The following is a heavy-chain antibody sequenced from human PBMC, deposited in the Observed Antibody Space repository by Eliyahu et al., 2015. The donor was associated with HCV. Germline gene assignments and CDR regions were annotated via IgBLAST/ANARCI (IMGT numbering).Heavy chain of an antibody. CDR2: TYYRSKWYN. CDR3: ARGYDSSGYYYLPGAYYYYYGMDV. V-gene: IGHV6-1*01. Sequence: LEWLGRTYYRSKWYNDYAVSVKSRITINPDTSKNQFSLQLNSVTPEDTAVYYCARGYDSSGYYYLPGAYYYYYGMDVWGQGTTVTVSS. J-gene: IGHJ6*02. D-gene: IGHD3-22*01.